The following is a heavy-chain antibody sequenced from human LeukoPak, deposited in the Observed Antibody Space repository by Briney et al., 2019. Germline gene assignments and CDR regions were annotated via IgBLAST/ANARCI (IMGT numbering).Heavy chain of an antibody. V-gene: IGHV3-11*06. CDR3: ARPYVWGSYRHPFDY. J-gene: IGHJ4*02. CDR2: ISSSSSYT. Sequence: GGSLRLSCAASGFTFSSYAMSWIRQAPGKGLEWVSYISSSSSYTNYADSVKGRFTISRDNAKNSLHLQMNSLRAEDTAVYYCARPYVWGSYRHPFDYWGQGTLVTVSS. CDR1: GFTFSSYA. D-gene: IGHD3-16*02.